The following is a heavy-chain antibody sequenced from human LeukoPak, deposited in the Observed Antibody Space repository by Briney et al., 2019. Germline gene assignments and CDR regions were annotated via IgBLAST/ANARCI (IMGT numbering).Heavy chain of an antibody. V-gene: IGHV4-59*01. D-gene: IGHD3-10*01. CDR3: ASDYGSGSWRFDY. Sequence: SETLSLTCTVSGDSIKSYSWSWIRQPPGKGLEWIAYIYYNGRTTYNPSLKSRVTISLDTSKNQFSLRLSSVTDADTAVYYCASDYGSGSWRFDYWGQGTLATVSS. J-gene: IGHJ4*02. CDR2: IYYNGRT. CDR1: GDSIKSYS.